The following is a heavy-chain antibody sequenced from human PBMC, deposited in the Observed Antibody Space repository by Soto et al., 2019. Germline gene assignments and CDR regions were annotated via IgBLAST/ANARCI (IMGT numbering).Heavy chain of an antibody. D-gene: IGHD3-3*01. CDR2: ISYDGSHK. V-gene: IGHV3-30*18. CDR1: GFTFSSYG. J-gene: IGHJ4*02. CDR3: AKDPHPTYYDFLSGSGPVDY. Sequence: PGGYLRLSCAASGFTFSSYGMHWVRQAPGKGLEGVAVISYDGSHKYYADSVKCRFTISRDNSKNTLYLQINSLRAEDTAVYYCAKDPHPTYYDFLSGSGPVDYWGQGTLVTVSS.